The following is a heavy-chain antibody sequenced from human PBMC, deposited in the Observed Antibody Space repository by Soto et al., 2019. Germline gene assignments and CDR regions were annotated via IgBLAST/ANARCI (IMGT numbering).Heavy chain of an antibody. CDR1: GFTFSSYG. CDR2: ISYDGSNK. J-gene: IGHJ6*02. CDR3: AKSSQYGSGSYYNYGMDV. D-gene: IGHD3-10*01. V-gene: IGHV3-30*18. Sequence: QVQLVESGGGVVQPGRSLRLSCAASGFTFSSYGMHWVRQAPGKGLEWVAVISYDGSNKYYADSVKGRFTISRDNSKNTLYLQMNSLISEDTAVYYCAKSSQYGSGSYYNYGMDVWGQGTTVTVSS.